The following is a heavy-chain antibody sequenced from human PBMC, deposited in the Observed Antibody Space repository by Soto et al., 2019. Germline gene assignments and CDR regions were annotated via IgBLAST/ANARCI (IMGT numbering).Heavy chain of an antibody. CDR2: INPNSGGT. CDR3: AREFIVVVPAATRFYYYGMDV. J-gene: IGHJ6*02. D-gene: IGHD2-2*01. CDR1: GYTFTGYY. Sequence: ASVNVSCKASGYTFTGYYMHWVRQAPGQGLEWMGWINPNSGGTNYAQKFQGWVTMTRDTSISTAYMELSRLRSDDTAVYYCAREFIVVVPAATRFYYYGMDVWGQGTTVTVSS. V-gene: IGHV1-2*04.